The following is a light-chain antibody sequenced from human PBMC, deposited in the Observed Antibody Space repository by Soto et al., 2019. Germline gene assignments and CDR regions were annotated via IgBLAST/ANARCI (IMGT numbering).Light chain of an antibody. CDR3: LQDCGWPWT. Sequence: IQMTQSPSSLSASAGDRLTITCRASQDVGNYVAWYQQKPGQPPKLLIYGAFSLETGIPSRFSGSGSGTEFTLTINSLLSEDFATYFCLQDCGWPWTFGQGTKVEV. CDR2: GAF. V-gene: IGKV1-6*01. J-gene: IGKJ1*01. CDR1: QDVGNY.